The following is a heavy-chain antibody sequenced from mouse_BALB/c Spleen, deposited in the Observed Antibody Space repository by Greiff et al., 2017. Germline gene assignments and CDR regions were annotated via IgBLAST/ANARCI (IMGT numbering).Heavy chain of an antibody. V-gene: IGHV5-6-5*01. J-gene: IGHJ3*01. CDR1: GFTFSSYA. CDR2: ISSGGST. D-gene: IGHD2-4*01. CDR3: ARGGYDYLAWFAY. Sequence: EVQVVESGGGLVKPGGSLKLSCAASGFTFSSYAMSWVRQTPEKRLEWVASISSGGSTYYPDSVKGRFTISRDNARNILYLQMSSLRSEDTAMYYCARGGYDYLAWFAYWGQGTLVTVSA.